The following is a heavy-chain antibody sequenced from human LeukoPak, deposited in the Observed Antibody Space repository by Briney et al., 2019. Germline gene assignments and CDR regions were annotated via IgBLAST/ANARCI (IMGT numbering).Heavy chain of an antibody. CDR3: ARHYLGSGSEDY. CDR2: ISRHNGNT. D-gene: IGHD3-10*01. J-gene: IGHJ4*02. V-gene: IGHV1-18*01. CDR1: GYSCSSFG. Sequence: ASVKVSCKASGYSCSSFGITWERQAPGQGLEEMGWISRHNGNTDYAQRFRGRVTLTIDTSTTTADMEVRDLIPDDTAVYYCARHYLGSGSEDYWGQGTLVSVSS.